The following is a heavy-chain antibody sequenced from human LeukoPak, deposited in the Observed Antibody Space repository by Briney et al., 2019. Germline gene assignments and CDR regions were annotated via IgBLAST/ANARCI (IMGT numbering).Heavy chain of an antibody. J-gene: IGHJ1*01. V-gene: IGHV4-39*07. CDR2: IYYSGNT. Sequence: SETLSLTCTVSGDSISTSNSYWGWIRQPPWKGLEWIGSIYYSGNTYYNASLKSRVTISVDTSKNQFSLKLSSVTAADTAVYYCARYPPGYYDSSGYQYFQHWGQGTLVTVSS. CDR1: GDSISTSNSY. D-gene: IGHD3-22*01. CDR3: ARYPPGYYDSSGYQYFQH.